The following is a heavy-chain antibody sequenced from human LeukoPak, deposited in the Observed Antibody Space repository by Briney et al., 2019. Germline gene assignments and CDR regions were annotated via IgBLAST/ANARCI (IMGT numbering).Heavy chain of an antibody. CDR3: ARDSYYDSSGPFDY. J-gene: IGHJ4*02. CDR1: GFTFSSYA. Sequence: GRSLRLSCAASGFTFSSYAMHWVRQAPGKGLEWVAVISYDGSNKYYADSVKGRFTISRDNSKNTLYLQMNSLRAEDTAVYYCARDSYYDSSGPFDYWGQGTLVTVSS. V-gene: IGHV3-30-3*01. D-gene: IGHD3-22*01. CDR2: ISYDGSNK.